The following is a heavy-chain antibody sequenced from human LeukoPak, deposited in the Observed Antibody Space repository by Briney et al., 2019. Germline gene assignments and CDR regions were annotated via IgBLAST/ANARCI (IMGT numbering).Heavy chain of an antibody. V-gene: IGHV1-2*02. CDR2: INPNSGGT. D-gene: IGHD6-13*01. CDR1: GYTFTDYY. Sequence: ASVKVSCKASGYTFTDYYMHWVRQAPGQGLEWMGWINPNSGGTNYAQKFQVRVTMTRDTSISTAYMELSRLRSDDTAVYYCASGSIAAAGGGFDPWGQGTLVTVSS. CDR3: ASGSIAAAGGGFDP. J-gene: IGHJ5*02.